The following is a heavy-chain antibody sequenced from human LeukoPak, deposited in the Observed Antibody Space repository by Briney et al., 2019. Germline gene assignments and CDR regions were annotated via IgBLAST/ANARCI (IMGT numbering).Heavy chain of an antibody. CDR1: GFTFRDYS. CDR3: ARGPDYFDAGGYYPFYFDY. Sequence: PGGSLRLSCAASGFTFRDYSMNWVRQAPGKGLEWVSSISSSSSYIYYADSLKGRFTISRDNAKLSLYLQVDSLRAEDTAVYYCARGPDYFDAGGYYPFYFDYWGQGSLVIVSS. J-gene: IGHJ4*02. D-gene: IGHD3-3*01. V-gene: IGHV3-21*01. CDR2: ISSSSSYI.